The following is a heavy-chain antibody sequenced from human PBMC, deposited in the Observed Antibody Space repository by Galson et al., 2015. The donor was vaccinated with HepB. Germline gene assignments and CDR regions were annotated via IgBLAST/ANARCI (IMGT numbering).Heavy chain of an antibody. CDR1: GFTFSSYG. Sequence: LRLSCAASGFTFSSYGMHWVRQAPGKGLEWVAFIRYDGSNKYYADSVKGRFTISRDNSKNTLYLQMNSLRAEDTAVYYCAKEDGGNSHYYYYGMDVWGQGTTVTVSS. J-gene: IGHJ6*02. D-gene: IGHD4-23*01. CDR2: IRYDGSNK. CDR3: AKEDGGNSHYYYYGMDV. V-gene: IGHV3-30*02.